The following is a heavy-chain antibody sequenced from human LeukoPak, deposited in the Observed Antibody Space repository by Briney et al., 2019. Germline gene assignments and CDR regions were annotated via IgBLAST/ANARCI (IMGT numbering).Heavy chain of an antibody. D-gene: IGHD6-19*01. V-gene: IGHV4-39*01. Sequence: SETLSLTCTVSGGSISSSSYYWGWIRQPPGKGLEWIGSTYYSGSTYYNPSLKSRVTISVDTSKNQFSLKLSSVTAADTAVYYCATEVLGAVAANFDYWGQGTLVTVSS. J-gene: IGHJ4*02. CDR1: GGSISSSSYY. CDR3: ATEVLGAVAANFDY. CDR2: TYYSGST.